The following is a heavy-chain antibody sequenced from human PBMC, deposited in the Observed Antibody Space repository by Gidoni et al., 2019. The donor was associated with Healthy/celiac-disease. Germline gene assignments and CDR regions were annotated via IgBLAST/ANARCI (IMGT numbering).Heavy chain of an antibody. CDR1: GYTLTELS. Sequence: QVQLVQSGAEVKKPGASVKVSCKVSGYTLTELSMHWVRQAPGKGLEWMGGFDPEDGETIYAQKFQGRVTMTEDTSTDTAYMELSSLRSEDTAVYYCATVPHLPAARPYYYCGMDVWGQGTTVTVSS. J-gene: IGHJ6*02. V-gene: IGHV1-24*01. CDR3: ATVPHLPAARPYYYCGMDV. D-gene: IGHD2-2*01. CDR2: FDPEDGET.